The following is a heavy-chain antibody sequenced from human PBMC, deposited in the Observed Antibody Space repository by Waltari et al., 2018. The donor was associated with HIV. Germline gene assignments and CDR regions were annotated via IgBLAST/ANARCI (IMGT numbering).Heavy chain of an antibody. V-gene: IGHV4-38-2*01. CDR3: ARNTYYERSGYDF. Sequence: QVQLQESGPGLVKSSETLSLTCAVSGYSISRGYYWGWIRKPPGQGLEWIGTIHHSGSYYYNPSLKSRVTISVDTSKNHFSLKLSSVTAADTAVYYCARNTYYERSGYDFWGQGYLVTVSS. J-gene: IGHJ4*02. D-gene: IGHD3-22*01. CDR2: IHHSGSY. CDR1: GYSISRGYY.